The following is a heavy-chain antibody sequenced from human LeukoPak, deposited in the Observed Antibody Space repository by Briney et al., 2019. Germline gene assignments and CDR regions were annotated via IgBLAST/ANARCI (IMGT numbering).Heavy chain of an antibody. CDR2: IRNSGDAT. J-gene: IGHJ4*02. CDR3: VRLLDLDF. V-gene: IGHV3-23*01. CDR1: GFSFSSYA. Sequence: GGSLRLSCAASGFSFSSYAMSWVRQAPGNGLEWVSSIRNSGDATFYADSVKGRFTISRDNSKNTLYLQMNSLRVEDTAVYYCVRLLDLDFWGQGTLVTVSS. D-gene: IGHD3-3*01.